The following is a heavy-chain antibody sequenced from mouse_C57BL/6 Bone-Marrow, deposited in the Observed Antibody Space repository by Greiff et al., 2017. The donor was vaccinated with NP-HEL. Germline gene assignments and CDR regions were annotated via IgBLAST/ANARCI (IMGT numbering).Heavy chain of an antibody. V-gene: IGHV1-81*01. Sequence: VKLMESGAELARPGASVKLSCKASGYTFTSYGISWVKQRTGQGLEWIGEIYPRSGNTYYNEKFKGKATLTADKSSSTAYMELRSLTSEDSAVYFCASKETPYYYAMDYWGQGTSVTVSS. CDR3: ASKETPYYYAMDY. CDR1: GYTFTSYG. J-gene: IGHJ4*01. CDR2: IYPRSGNT.